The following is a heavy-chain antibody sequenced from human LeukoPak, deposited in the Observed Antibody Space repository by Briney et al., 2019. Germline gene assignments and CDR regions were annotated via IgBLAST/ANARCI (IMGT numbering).Heavy chain of an antibody. V-gene: IGHV4-4*07. J-gene: IGHJ4*02. CDR3: ARDAPTAYCSGGTCYFDY. CDR2: IYTSGST. CDR1: GGSISSYY. D-gene: IGHD2-15*01. Sequence: SETLSLTCTVSGGSISSYYWSWIRQPAGKGLEWIGRIYTSGSTNYNPSLKSRVTISLDTSKNQFSLKLSSVTAADTAVYYCARDAPTAYCSGGTCYFDYWGQGTLVTVSS.